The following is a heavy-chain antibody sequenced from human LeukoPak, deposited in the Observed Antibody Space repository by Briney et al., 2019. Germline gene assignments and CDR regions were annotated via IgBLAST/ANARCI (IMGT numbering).Heavy chain of an antibody. J-gene: IGHJ4*02. Sequence: PGASVKVSCKASGYTFTSYDINWVRQATGQGLEWMGRIIPIFGTANYAQKFQGRVTITTDESTSTAYMELSSLRSEDTAVYYCAREAVTLLGLFDYWGQGTLVTVSS. CDR3: AREAVTLLGLFDY. CDR2: IIPIFGTA. CDR1: GYTFTSYD. D-gene: IGHD4-17*01. V-gene: IGHV1-69*05.